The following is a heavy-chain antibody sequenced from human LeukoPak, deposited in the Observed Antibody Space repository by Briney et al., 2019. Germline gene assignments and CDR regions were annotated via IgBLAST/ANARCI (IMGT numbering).Heavy chain of an antibody. V-gene: IGHV4-59*01. D-gene: IGHD2-15*01. CDR1: GSSISGYY. Sequence: PSETLTLPCTVSGSSISGYYWSWFRQPPGKALEWSGYIYYSSSTSYNASLKSRSTISQDTSKNPLSLNMSSVSAADTAVYYCARSVEEYCSGGSCYSDYYYMDVWGKGTTVTVSS. CDR2: IYYSSST. CDR3: ARSVEEYCSGGSCYSDYYYMDV. J-gene: IGHJ6*03.